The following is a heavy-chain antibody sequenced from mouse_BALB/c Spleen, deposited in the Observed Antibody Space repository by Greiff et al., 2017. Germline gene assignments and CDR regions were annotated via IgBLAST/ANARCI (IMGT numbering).Heavy chain of an antibody. CDR3: ARSYGNHEAWFAY. J-gene: IGHJ3*01. D-gene: IGHD2-1*01. Sequence: VKLQESGPGLVAPSQSLSITCTVSGFSLTSYGVHWVRQPPGKGLEWLGVIWAGGSTNYNSALMSRLSISKDNSKSQVFLKMNSLQTDDTAMYYCARSYGNHEAWFAYWGQGTLVTVSA. V-gene: IGHV2-9*02. CDR1: GFSLTSYG. CDR2: IWAGGST.